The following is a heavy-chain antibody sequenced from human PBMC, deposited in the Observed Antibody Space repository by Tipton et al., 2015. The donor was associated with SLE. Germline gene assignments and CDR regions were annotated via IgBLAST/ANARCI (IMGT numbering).Heavy chain of an antibody. D-gene: IGHD6-13*01. CDR3: ARQRLRYSSSWSPNWFDP. J-gene: IGHJ5*02. Sequence: TLSLTCTVSGGSISSSTYYWGWIRQPPGKGLEWIGTIYYSGSTYYNPSLKSRDTISVDTSKNQFSLRLNSVTAADTALYYCARQRLRYSSSWSPNWFDPWGQGTLVTVSS. CDR1: GGSISSSTYY. CDR2: IYYSGST. V-gene: IGHV4-39*01.